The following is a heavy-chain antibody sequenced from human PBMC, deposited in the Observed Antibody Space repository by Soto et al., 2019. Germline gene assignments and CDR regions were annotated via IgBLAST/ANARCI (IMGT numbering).Heavy chain of an antibody. V-gene: IGHV3-7*05. Sequence: EVQLVESGGGLVQPGGSLRLSCAASGFTFSSYWMSWVRQAPGKGLEWVANIKQDGSEKYYVDSVKGRFTISRDNAKNSLYLQMNSLRAEDPAVYYGARDTIFGVVYLDVWGQGTTVTVSS. J-gene: IGHJ6*02. CDR2: IKQDGSEK. CDR1: GFTFSSYW. CDR3: ARDTIFGVVYLDV. D-gene: IGHD3-3*01.